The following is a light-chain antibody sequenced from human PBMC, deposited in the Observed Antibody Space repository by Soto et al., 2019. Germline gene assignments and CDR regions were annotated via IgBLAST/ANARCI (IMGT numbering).Light chain of an antibody. CDR1: QSVLYRSNSQNY. Sequence: DIVMTQSPDSLAVSLGERAAINCKSSQSVLYRSNSQNYLAWYQQKPGQPPKLLIYWASTRESGVPDRFSGSGSGTDFTLTISSLQAEDVAVYYCRQYYNIPFTFGPGTKVDIK. V-gene: IGKV4-1*01. J-gene: IGKJ3*01. CDR2: WAS. CDR3: RQYYNIPFT.